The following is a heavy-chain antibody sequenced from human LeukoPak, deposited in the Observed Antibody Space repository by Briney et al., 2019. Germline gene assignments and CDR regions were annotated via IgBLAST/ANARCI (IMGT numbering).Heavy chain of an antibody. CDR2: IYTSGST. CDR1: GGSISSYY. Sequence: SETLSLTCTVSGGSISSYYWSWIRQPAGKGLEWIRRIYTSGSTNYNPSLKSRVTMSVDTSMNQFSLKLSSVTAADTAVYYCAIAARSWEYFDYWGQGTLVTVSS. CDR3: AIAARSWEYFDY. V-gene: IGHV4-4*07. D-gene: IGHD6-6*01. J-gene: IGHJ4*02.